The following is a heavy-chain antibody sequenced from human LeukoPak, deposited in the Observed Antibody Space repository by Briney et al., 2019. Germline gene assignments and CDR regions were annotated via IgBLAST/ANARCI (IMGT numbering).Heavy chain of an antibody. V-gene: IGHV3-23*01. CDR3: AKTIVATAPIYYFDY. CDR1: GFTFSSYV. CDR2: VSGSGGIT. J-gene: IGHJ4*02. Sequence: PGGSLRLSCAASGFTFSSYVIHWVRQAPGKGLEWVSAVSGSGGITHYADSVKGRFTISRDNSKNTLYLQMNSLRAEDTAVYYCAKTIVATAPIYYFDYWGQGTLVTVSS. D-gene: IGHD5-12*01.